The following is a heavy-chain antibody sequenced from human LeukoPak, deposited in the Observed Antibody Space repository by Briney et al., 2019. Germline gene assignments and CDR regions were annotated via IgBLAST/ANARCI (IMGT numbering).Heavy chain of an antibody. Sequence: GGSLRLSCAASGFTFSSYAMSWVRQAPGKGLEWVTAISGSGGSTYYADSVKGRFTISRDNSKNTLYLQMNSLRAEDTAVYYCAKDGVAVWGRDYFDYWGQGSLVTVSS. V-gene: IGHV3-23*01. D-gene: IGHD3-16*01. CDR3: AKDGVAVWGRDYFDY. J-gene: IGHJ4*02. CDR2: ISGSGGST. CDR1: GFTFSSYA.